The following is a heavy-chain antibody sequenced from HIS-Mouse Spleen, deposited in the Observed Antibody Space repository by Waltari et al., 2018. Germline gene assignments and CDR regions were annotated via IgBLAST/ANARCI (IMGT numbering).Heavy chain of an antibody. D-gene: IGHD3-3*01. CDR3: ARSPYYDFWSGYSDNWFDP. J-gene: IGHJ5*02. Sequence: QVQLQESGPGLVKPSQTLSLTCTVSGGSISSGGYYWSWIRQHPGKGLEWIGYIYYNVNTYYNPSLKSRVPISVDTSKNQFSLKLSSVTAADTAVYYCARSPYYDFWSGYSDNWFDPWGQGTLVTVSS. V-gene: IGHV4-31*03. CDR1: GGSISSGGYY. CDR2: IYYNVNT.